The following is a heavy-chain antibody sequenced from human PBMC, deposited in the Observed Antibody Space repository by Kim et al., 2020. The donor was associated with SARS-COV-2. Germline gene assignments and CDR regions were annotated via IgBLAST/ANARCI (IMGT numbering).Heavy chain of an antibody. Sequence: SETLSLTCAVYGGSFSGYYWSWIRQPPGKGLEWIGEINHSGSTNYNPSLKSRVTISVDTSKNQFSLKLSSVTAADTAVYYCARSGVLGALRKSNWFGPWG. CDR3: ARSGVLGALRKSNWFGP. CDR2: INHSGST. J-gene: IGHJ5*02. D-gene: IGHD3-10*01. V-gene: IGHV4-34*01. CDR1: GGSFSGYY.